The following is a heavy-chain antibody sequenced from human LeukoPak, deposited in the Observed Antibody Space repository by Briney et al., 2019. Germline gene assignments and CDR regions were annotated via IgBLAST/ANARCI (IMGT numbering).Heavy chain of an antibody. Sequence: GGSLRLSCAASGFTFSNYAMSWVRQAPGKGLEWFSGISGSGDSTYYGDSVQGRFTISRDNSKNTLYLQMNTLRAEDTAVYYCAKEKQRNFDYWGQGTLVTVSS. J-gene: IGHJ4*02. CDR1: GFTFSNYA. V-gene: IGHV3-23*01. CDR3: AKEKQRNFDY. CDR2: ISGSGDST.